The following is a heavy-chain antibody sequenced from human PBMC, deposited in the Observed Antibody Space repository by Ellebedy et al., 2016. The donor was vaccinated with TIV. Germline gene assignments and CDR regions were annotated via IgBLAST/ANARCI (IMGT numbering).Heavy chain of an antibody. V-gene: IGHV3-23*01. D-gene: IGHD5-24*01. Sequence: GGSLRLSXAASGFTFSSYAMSWVRQAPGKGLEWVSAIGGSGGSTYYADSVKGRFTISRDNSKNTLYLQMNSLRAEDTAVYYCANYGYNFYFDYWGQGTLVTVSS. CDR1: GFTFSSYA. J-gene: IGHJ4*02. CDR3: ANYGYNFYFDY. CDR2: IGGSGGST.